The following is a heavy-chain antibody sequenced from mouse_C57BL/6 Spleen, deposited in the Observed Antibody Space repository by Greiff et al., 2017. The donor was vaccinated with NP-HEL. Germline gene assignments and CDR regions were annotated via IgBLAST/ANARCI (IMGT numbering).Heavy chain of an antibody. CDR2: IDPSDSYT. Sequence: QVQLQQPGAELVMPGASVKLSCKASGYTFSSYWMHWVKQRPGQGLEWIGEIDPSDSYTNYNQKFKGKSTLTVDKSSSTAYMQLSSLTSEDSAVYYCARTSNGDYYFDYWGQGTTLTVSS. CDR1: GYTFSSYW. D-gene: IGHD2-5*01. V-gene: IGHV1-69*01. J-gene: IGHJ2*01. CDR3: ARTSNGDYYFDY.